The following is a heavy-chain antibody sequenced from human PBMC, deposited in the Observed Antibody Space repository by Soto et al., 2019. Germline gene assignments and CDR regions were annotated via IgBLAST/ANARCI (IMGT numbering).Heavy chain of an antibody. Sequence: GASVKVSCKACGDTFSSYGINWVRQAPGQGLEWLGWISPYDGNTHYASKVQGRLTMTTDTSTSTAYMDLGSLTSDDTAVYYCAMVDNYVTPTPQDVWGQGTTVTVSS. V-gene: IGHV1-18*01. CDR3: AMVDNYVTPTPQDV. CDR2: ISPYDGNT. D-gene: IGHD3-16*01. J-gene: IGHJ6*02. CDR1: GDTFSSYG.